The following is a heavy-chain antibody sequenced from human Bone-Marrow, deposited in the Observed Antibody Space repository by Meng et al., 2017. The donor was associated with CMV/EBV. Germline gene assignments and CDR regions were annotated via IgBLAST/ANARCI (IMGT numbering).Heavy chain of an antibody. CDR3: AKVRGFVVVPAAD. J-gene: IGHJ1*01. CDR2: IWYDGSNK. Sequence: GESLKISCAASGFTFSSYGMHWVRQAPGKGLEWVAVIWYDGSNKYYADSVKGRFTISRDNSKNTLYLQMNSLRAEDTAVYYCAKVRGFVVVPAADWCQGTRATVSS. D-gene: IGHD2-2*01. CDR1: GFTFSSYG. V-gene: IGHV3-30*02.